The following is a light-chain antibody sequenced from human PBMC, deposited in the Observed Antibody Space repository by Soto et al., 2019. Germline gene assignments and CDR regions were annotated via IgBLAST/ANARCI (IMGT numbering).Light chain of an antibody. CDR3: QSYDSSLSGYV. V-gene: IGLV1-40*01. CDR2: DDN. Sequence: QSVLTQPPSVSGAPGQRVTISCTGSSSNIGAGYDLHWYRQLPGTAPKLLIYDDNNRPSGVPDRFSGSKSGTSASLAISGRHAEDEADYYCQSYDSSLSGYVFGTGTKLTVL. CDR1: SSNIGAGYD. J-gene: IGLJ1*01.